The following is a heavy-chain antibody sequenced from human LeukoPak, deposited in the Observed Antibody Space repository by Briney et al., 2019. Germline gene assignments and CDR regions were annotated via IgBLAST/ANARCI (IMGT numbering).Heavy chain of an antibody. CDR2: IWYDGSKK. J-gene: IGHJ4*02. CDR3: ARDLGLLLPFDY. V-gene: IGHV3-33*01. CDR1: EFTFSSHG. D-gene: IGHD2-15*01. Sequence: GQSLRLSCAAYEFTFSSHGMHWVRQAPDKGMEWVAVIWYDGSKKYYAGSVKGRFTISRDNAKNSLYLQMNSLRAEDTAVYYCARDLGLLLPFDYWGQGTLVTVSS.